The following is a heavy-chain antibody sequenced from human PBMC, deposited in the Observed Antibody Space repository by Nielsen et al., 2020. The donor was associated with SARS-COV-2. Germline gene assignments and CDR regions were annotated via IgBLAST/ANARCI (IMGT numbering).Heavy chain of an antibody. Sequence: ASVKVSCKASGYTFTAYYIHWVRQAPGQGLEWMGWFNPGSGGTKYAQKFQGRVTTTRDMSVNTAYMELSGLTSDDTAMYYCARGAQHWLADSWGQGTLVTVSS. D-gene: IGHD6-19*01. CDR1: GYTFTAYY. J-gene: IGHJ5*02. CDR3: ARGAQHWLADS. V-gene: IGHV1-2*02. CDR2: FNPGSGGT.